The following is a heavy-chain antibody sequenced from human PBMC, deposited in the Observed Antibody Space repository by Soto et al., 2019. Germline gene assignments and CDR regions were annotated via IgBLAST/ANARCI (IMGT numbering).Heavy chain of an antibody. Sequence: PSETLSLTCAVSGGSISSGGYSWSWHGPAQGKGLEWIGYIYHSGSTYYNPSLKSRVTISVDRSKNQFSLKLSSVTSADTAVYYCARAIYYYGSGSYFAGFDPWGQGTLVTVSS. CDR1: GGSISSGGYS. CDR3: ARAIYYYGSGSYFAGFDP. V-gene: IGHV4-30-2*01. J-gene: IGHJ5*02. D-gene: IGHD3-10*01. CDR2: IYHSGST.